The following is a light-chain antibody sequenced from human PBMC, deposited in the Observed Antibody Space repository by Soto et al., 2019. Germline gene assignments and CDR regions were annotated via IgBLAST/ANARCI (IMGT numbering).Light chain of an antibody. J-gene: IGKJ5*01. V-gene: IGKV1-39*01. Sequence: DIQMTQSPSSLSATVGDRVTITCRTSQNIDKYVNWYQRRPGKAPNLLIYAASSLQSGVPSRFSGRGSGTEFTLIISGLQPEDFATYYCQQSYSTPTTFGQGTRLEIK. CDR2: AAS. CDR3: QQSYSTPTT. CDR1: QNIDKY.